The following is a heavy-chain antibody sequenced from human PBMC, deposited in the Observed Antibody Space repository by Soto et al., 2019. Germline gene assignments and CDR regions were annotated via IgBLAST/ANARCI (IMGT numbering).Heavy chain of an antibody. CDR3: ARRGNQIYLNAFDI. CDR2: IIPIFNTA. Sequence: QVQLVQSGAEVKKPGSSVKVSCRASGGTFSTYTFTWVRQAPGQGLEWMGGIIPIFNTATYAQKFQGRGTLTADEPTSTAYMELSSLKSEDTAVYYCARRGNQIYLNAFDIWGQGTMVTVSS. V-gene: IGHV1-69*01. CDR1: GGTFSTYT. J-gene: IGHJ3*02. D-gene: IGHD2-2*02.